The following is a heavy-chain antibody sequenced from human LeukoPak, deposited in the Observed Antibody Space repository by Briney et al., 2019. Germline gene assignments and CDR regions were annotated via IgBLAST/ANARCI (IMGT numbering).Heavy chain of an antibody. CDR3: AREDHSNYNY. D-gene: IGHD4-11*01. V-gene: IGHV3-7*01. CDR1: GFPFSNYW. Sequence: PGGSLRLSCAASGFPFSNYWMAWVRQVPGKGLEWVASIKQDGGENFYVDSVKGRFTISRDNAKNSLYLQMNSLRAEGTAVYYCAREDHSNYNYWGQGTLVTVSS. J-gene: IGHJ4*02. CDR2: IKQDGGEN.